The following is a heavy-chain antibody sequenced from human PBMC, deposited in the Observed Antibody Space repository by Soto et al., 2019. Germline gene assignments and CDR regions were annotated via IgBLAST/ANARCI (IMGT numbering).Heavy chain of an antibody. CDR1: GFTFSSYS. Sequence: PGGSLRLSCAASGFTFSSYSMNWVRQAPGKGLEWVSSIISSGSCIYYADSVKGRFTISRDNSKNTLYLQMNSLRAEDTAVYYCARETDYSGSYGVSDYWGQGTLVTVSS. D-gene: IGHD1-26*01. CDR3: ARETDYSGSYGVSDY. V-gene: IGHV3-21*01. CDR2: IISSGSCI. J-gene: IGHJ4*02.